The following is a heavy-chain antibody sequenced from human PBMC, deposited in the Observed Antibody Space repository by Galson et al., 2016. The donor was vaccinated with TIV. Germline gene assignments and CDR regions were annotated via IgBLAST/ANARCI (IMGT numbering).Heavy chain of an antibody. V-gene: IGHV4-59*01. CDR3: ARMYYDILGYQGLDV. D-gene: IGHD3-9*01. Sequence: SETLSLTCTVSGVSINTYYWTWIRQPPGKGLEWIRFIYYSATTNYNPSLESRVTISGDTSKNQFSLNLSSVTAADTAVYYCARMYYDILGYQGLDVWGQGTTVTVSS. CDR1: GVSINTYY. J-gene: IGHJ6*02. CDR2: IYYSATT.